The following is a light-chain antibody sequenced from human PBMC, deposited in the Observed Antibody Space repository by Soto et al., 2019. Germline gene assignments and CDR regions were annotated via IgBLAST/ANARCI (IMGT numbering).Light chain of an antibody. Sequence: SVLTQPPSVSGAPWQRVTISCTGSSSNIGAGYDVHWYQQLPGTAPKLLIYGISNRPSGVPDRFSGSKSGTSASLAITGLQAEDEAYYYCQSYDSSLSGWKVFGGGTKLTVL. J-gene: IGLJ2*01. CDR3: QSYDSSLSGWKV. CDR2: GIS. V-gene: IGLV1-40*01. CDR1: SSNIGAGYD.